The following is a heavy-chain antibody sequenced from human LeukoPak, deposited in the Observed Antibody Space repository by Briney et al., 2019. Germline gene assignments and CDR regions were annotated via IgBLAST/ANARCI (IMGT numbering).Heavy chain of an antibody. Sequence: NPSETLSHPRTVSGGSMSRSRYYWGWIRQPPGKGLEWIGSIYYSGSTYYNPSLKSRVTISVDTSKNQFSLKLSSVTAADTAVYYCARIGKAHDYGDWEHGMDVWGQGTTVTVSS. CDR2: IYYSGST. D-gene: IGHD4-17*01. J-gene: IGHJ6*02. CDR3: ARIGKAHDYGDWEHGMDV. CDR1: GGSMSRSRYY. V-gene: IGHV4-39*01.